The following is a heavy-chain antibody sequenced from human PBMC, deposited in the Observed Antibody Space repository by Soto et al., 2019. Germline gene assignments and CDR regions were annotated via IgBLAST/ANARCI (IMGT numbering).Heavy chain of an antibody. D-gene: IGHD2-8*01. CDR1: GFTFSRSD. CDR3: SRHEEARRMVFYGMDV. Sequence: GGSLRLSCSASGFTFSRSDLHWVRQAPGKGLEWVGRVRSKIHNYATSFADSVRGRFTISRNDSDNTVSLEMSGLKSEDTALYYCSRHEEARRMVFYGMDVWGQGTTVTVSS. J-gene: IGHJ6*02. V-gene: IGHV3-73*01. CDR2: VRSKIHNYAT.